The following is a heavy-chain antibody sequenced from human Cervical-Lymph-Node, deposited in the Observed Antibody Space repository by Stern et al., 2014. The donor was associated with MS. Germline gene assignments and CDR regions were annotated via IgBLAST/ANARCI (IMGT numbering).Heavy chain of an antibody. J-gene: IGHJ4*02. CDR3: ARDYGDYAFDY. Sequence: EVQLVESGAEVKKPGGSLKISCKGSGYSFTANWITWVRQMPGQGLEWMGIIYPGDSDTRDSPSFQGQDTISADKSISTAYLQWSSLKASDTAMYYCARDYGDYAFDYWGQGTLVTVSS. CDR2: IYPGDSDT. CDR1: GYSFTANW. V-gene: IGHV5-51*01. D-gene: IGHD4-17*01.